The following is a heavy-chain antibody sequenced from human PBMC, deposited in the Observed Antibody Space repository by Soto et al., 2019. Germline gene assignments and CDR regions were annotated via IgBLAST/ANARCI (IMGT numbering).Heavy chain of an antibody. J-gene: IGHJ4*02. D-gene: IGHD3-22*01. CDR2: INPNSGGT. Sequence: ASVKVSCKASGYTFTGYYMHWVRQAPGQGLEWMGWINPNSGGTNYAQKFQGWVTMTRDTSISTAYMELSSLRAEDTAVYYCAKGTFITLYYFDYWGQGTLVTVSS. CDR3: AKGTFITLYYFDY. CDR1: GYTFTGYY. V-gene: IGHV1-2*04.